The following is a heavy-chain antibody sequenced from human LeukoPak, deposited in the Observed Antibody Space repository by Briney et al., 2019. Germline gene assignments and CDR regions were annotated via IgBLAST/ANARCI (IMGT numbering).Heavy chain of an antibody. V-gene: IGHV1-2*02. CDR3: AIRTDSSGWYVYYYGMDV. D-gene: IGHD6-19*01. CDR2: INPNSGGT. Sequence: ASVKVSCKASGYTFTGYYMHWVRQAPGQGLEWMGWINPNSGGTNYAQKFQGRVTMTRDTSISTAYMELSRLRSDDTAVYYCAIRTDSSGWYVYYYGMDVWGQGTTVTVS. CDR1: GYTFTGYY. J-gene: IGHJ6*02.